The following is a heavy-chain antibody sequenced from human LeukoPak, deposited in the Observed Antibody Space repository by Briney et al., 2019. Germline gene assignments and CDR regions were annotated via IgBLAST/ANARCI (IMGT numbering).Heavy chain of an antibody. J-gene: IGHJ6*02. D-gene: IGHD2-15*01. CDR3: ARARQVVRYGMDV. CDR1: GGSISSAGNY. Sequence: SETLSLTCSVSGGSISSAGNYWTWLRHHPGKGLEWIGYIYYSGSTYYNPSLESRVTISVGTSKSQFSLKLNSVTAADTAVYYCARARQVVRYGMDVWGQGTTVTVSS. CDR2: IYYSGST. V-gene: IGHV4-31*03.